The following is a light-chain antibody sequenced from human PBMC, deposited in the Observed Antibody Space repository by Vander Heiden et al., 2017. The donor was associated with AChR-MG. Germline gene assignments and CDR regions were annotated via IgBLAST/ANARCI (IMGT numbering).Light chain of an antibody. V-gene: IGKV3-15*01. J-gene: IGKJ1*01. CDR2: GAS. CDR3: QQYANWPLWT. Sequence: ETVMTQSPPTLSVSPGERATLSCRASQDIGTDLAWYQHKPGQGPRLLIYGASNRATGVPDRFSGGGSRKTFTLTINSPRSEDVGVYYCQQYANWPLWTFGQGTRV. CDR1: QDIGTD.